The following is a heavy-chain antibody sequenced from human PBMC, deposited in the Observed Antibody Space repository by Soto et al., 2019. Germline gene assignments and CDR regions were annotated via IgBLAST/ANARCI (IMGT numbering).Heavy chain of an antibody. CDR1: GYSFTKYG. J-gene: IGHJ6*02. CDR3: ARTDCSSNSSYNYYYYGMDV. CDR2: INPGNGDT. D-gene: IGHD2-2*01. Sequence: AASVKVSCKTSGYSFTKYGLHWVRQAPGQRLEWMGWINPGNGDTKYSQKFQGRVTITRDTSATTAYMELSSLRSEDSAVFYCARTDCSSNSSYNYYYYGMDVWGQGTTVTVSS. V-gene: IGHV1-3*01.